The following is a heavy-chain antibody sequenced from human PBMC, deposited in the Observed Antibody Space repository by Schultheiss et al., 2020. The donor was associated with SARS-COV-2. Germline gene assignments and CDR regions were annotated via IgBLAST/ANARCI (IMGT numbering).Heavy chain of an antibody. CDR2: INHSGST. CDR3: ARDSGWLYNDAFDI. D-gene: IGHD6-19*01. CDR1: GGSFSGYY. J-gene: IGHJ3*02. Sequence: SETLSLTCAVYGGSFSGYYWSWIRQPAGKGLEWIGEINHSGSTNYNPSLKSRVTISVDTSKNQFSLRLSSVTAADTAVYYCARDSGWLYNDAFDIWGQGTMVTVSS. V-gene: IGHV4-34*01.